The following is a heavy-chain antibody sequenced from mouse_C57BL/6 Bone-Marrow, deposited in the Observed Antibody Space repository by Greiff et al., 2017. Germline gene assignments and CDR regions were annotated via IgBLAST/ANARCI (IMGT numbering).Heavy chain of an antibody. V-gene: IGHV1-76*01. CDR3: ARRSSTVVVPGYFDY. D-gene: IGHD1-1*01. CDR1: GYTFTDYY. Sequence: LVESGAELVRPGASVKLSCKASGYTFTDYYINWVKQRPGQGLEWIARIYPGSGNTYYNEKFKGKATLTAEKSSSTAYMQLSSLTSEDSAVYFCARRSSTVVVPGYFDYWGQGTTLTVSS. J-gene: IGHJ2*01. CDR2: IYPGSGNT.